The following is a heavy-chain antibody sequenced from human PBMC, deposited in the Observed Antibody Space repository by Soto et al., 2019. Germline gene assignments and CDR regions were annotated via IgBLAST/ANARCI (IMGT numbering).Heavy chain of an antibody. V-gene: IGHV1-18*01. J-gene: IGHJ3*02. CDR1: GYTFTSYG. CDR2: ISAYNGNT. Sequence: APLKVSFRSSGYTFTSYGISWVRQAPGQGLEWMGWISAYNGNTNYAQKLQGRVTMTTDTSTSTAYMELRSLRSDDTAVYYCARTHLYSSSWSLIWGQGTMVNVSS. CDR3: ARTHLYSSSWSLI. D-gene: IGHD6-13*01.